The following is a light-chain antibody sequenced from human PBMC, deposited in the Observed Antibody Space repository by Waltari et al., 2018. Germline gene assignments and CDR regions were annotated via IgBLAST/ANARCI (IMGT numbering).Light chain of an antibody. CDR1: QNINKW. J-gene: IGKJ4*01. CDR3: QQYNSYSLLT. Sequence: DIQLTQSPSPLSASVGDRFTTTCRASQNINKWLALYQQKPGKAPKLLIYKASTLESGVPSRFSGSGSGTEFTLTISSLQPDDFATYYCQQYNSYSLLTFGGGTKVEIK. CDR2: KAS. V-gene: IGKV1-5*03.